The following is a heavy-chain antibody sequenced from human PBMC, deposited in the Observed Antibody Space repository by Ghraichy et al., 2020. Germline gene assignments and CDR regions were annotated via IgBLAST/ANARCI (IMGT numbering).Heavy chain of an antibody. V-gene: IGHV3-48*02. Sequence: GGSLRLSCAASGFTFSSYSMNWVRQAPGKGLEWVSYISGSSSTIYYADSVKGRFTISRDNAKNSLYLQMNSLRDEDTAVYYCARDSTPYGDYLDAFDIWGQGTRVTVSS. J-gene: IGHJ3*02. CDR1: GFTFSSYS. D-gene: IGHD4-17*01. CDR2: ISGSSSTI. CDR3: ARDSTPYGDYLDAFDI.